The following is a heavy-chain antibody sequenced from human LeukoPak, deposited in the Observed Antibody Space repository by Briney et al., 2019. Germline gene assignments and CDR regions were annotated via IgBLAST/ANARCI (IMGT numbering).Heavy chain of an antibody. V-gene: IGHV1-69*06. Sequence: SVKVSCKASGGTFSSYAISWVRQAPGQGLEWMGGIILIFGTANYAQKFQGRVTITADKSTSTAYMDLSSLRSEDTAVYYCARDTFRNSAATRGLPDYWGQGTLVTVSS. J-gene: IGHJ4*02. CDR2: IILIFGTA. CDR3: ARDTFRNSAATRGLPDY. CDR1: GGTFSSYA. D-gene: IGHD2-2*01.